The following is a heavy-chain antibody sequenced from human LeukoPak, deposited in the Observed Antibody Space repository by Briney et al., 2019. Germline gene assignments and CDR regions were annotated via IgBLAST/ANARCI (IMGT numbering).Heavy chain of an antibody. CDR1: GFTFSSYW. J-gene: IGHJ4*02. Sequence: GGSLRLSCAASGFTFSSYWMSWVRQAPGKGLEWVANIKQDGSEKYYVDSVRGRFTISRDNANNSLYLQMNSLRTEDAAVFYCARLLTTASLQWSDGHEFDYWGQGTLVTVSS. V-gene: IGHV3-7*01. CDR2: IKQDGSEK. D-gene: IGHD3-3*02. CDR3: ARLLTTASLQWSDGHEFDY.